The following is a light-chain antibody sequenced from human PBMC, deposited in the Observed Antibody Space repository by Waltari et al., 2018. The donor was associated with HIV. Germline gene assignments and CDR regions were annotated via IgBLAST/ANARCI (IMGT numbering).Light chain of an antibody. CDR2: ANH. CDR1: SSNIGSYT. Sequence: QSELTQPPSASGTPGQRVTISCSGSSSNIGSYTVNWYQQLPGTAPKLLIYANHQRPSGVPDRFSGSQSDTSASRAIGGLQSEDEADYYCATWDASLSGPVFGGGTKPTVL. V-gene: IGLV1-44*01. CDR3: ATWDASLSGPV. J-gene: IGLJ2*01.